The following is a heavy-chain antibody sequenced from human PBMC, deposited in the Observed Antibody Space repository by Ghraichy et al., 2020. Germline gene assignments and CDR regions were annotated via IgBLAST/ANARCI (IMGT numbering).Heavy chain of an antibody. J-gene: IGHJ5*02. CDR1: GGSFSGYY. D-gene: IGHD6-13*01. CDR3: ARGIAAAGLGVLRWFDP. CDR2: INHSGST. Sequence: SQTLSLTCAVYGGSFSGYYWSWIRQPPGKGLEWIGEINHSGSTNYNPSLKSRVTISVDTSKNQFSLKLSSVTAADTAVYYCARGIAAAGLGVLRWFDPWGQGTLVTVSS. V-gene: IGHV4-34*01.